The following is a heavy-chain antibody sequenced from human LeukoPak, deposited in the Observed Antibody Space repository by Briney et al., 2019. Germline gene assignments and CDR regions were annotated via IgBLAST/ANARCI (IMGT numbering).Heavy chain of an antibody. CDR2: IYYSGST. CDR1: GGSISSSSYY. D-gene: IGHD6-19*01. CDR3: ARGSRQWLVRNYFDY. Sequence: SETLSLTCTVSGGSISSSSYYWGRLRPPQGQGLEWIGSIYYSGSTYYNPSLKSRVTISVDTYKNQFSLKLSSVTAADTAVYYCARGSRQWLVRNYFDYWGQGTLVTVSS. V-gene: IGHV4-39*07. J-gene: IGHJ4*02.